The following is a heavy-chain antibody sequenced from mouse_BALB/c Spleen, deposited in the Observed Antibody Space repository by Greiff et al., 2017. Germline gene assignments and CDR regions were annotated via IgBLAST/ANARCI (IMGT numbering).Heavy chain of an antibody. CDR1: GYSITSDYA. D-gene: IGHD2-1*01. CDR2: ISYSGST. J-gene: IGHJ3*01. CDR3: ARFPYGNEAY. Sequence: DVQLQESGPGLVKPSQSLSLTCTVTGYSITSDYAWNWIRQFPGNKLEWMGYISYSGSTSYNPSLKSRISITRDTSKNQFFLQLNSVTTEDTATYYCARFPYGNEAYWGQGTLVTVSA. V-gene: IGHV3-2*02.